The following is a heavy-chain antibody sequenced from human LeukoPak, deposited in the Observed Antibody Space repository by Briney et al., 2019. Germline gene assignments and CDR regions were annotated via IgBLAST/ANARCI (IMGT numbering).Heavy chain of an antibody. CDR1: AFTVSSYA. V-gene: IGHV3-23*01. Sequence: GGSLRLSCAASAFTVSSYAMSWVRQAPGKGLEWDSAISGSGGSTYYADSVKGRFAISRDNSKNTLYLQMNSLRAEDTAVYYCAKDLAKSRITMVRGVPSPSDYWGQGTLVTVSS. D-gene: IGHD3-10*01. CDR3: AKDLAKSRITMVRGVPSPSDY. J-gene: IGHJ4*02. CDR2: ISGSGGST.